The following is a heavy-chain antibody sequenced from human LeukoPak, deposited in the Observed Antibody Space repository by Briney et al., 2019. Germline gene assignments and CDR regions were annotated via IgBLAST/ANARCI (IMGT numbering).Heavy chain of an antibody. CDR2: FDPEDGET. CDR3: ATIAAAYYYMDV. Sequence: ASVKVSCKVSGYTLTELSMHWVRQAPGKGLEWMGGFDPEDGETIYAQKFQGRVTMTEDTSTDTAYMELSSLRSEDTAVYYCATIAAAYYYMDVWGKGTTVTVSS. J-gene: IGHJ6*03. CDR1: GYTLTELS. D-gene: IGHD6-13*01. V-gene: IGHV1-24*01.